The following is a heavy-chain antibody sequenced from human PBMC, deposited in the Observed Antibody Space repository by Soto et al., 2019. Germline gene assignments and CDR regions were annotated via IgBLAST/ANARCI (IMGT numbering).Heavy chain of an antibody. D-gene: IGHD1-1*01. V-gene: IGHV4-59*08. CDR2: IYYSGST. CDR3: ARRYGYSFDY. Sequence: QVQLQESGPGLVKPSETLSLTCTVSGGSISSYYWSWIRQPPGKGLEWIGYIYYSGSTNYNPSLKIRVTRSVDTSKNQFSLKLSSVTAADTAVYYCARRYGYSFDYWGQGTLVTVSS. CDR1: GGSISSYY. J-gene: IGHJ4*02.